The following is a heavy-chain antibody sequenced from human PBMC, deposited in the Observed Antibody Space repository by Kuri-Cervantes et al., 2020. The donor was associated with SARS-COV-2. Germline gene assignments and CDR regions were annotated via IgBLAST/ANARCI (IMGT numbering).Heavy chain of an antibody. J-gene: IGHJ4*02. D-gene: IGHD3-22*01. CDR1: GFTFSSYS. Sequence: GESLKISCAASGFTFSSYSMNWVRQAPGKGLEWVSSISSSSSYIYYADSVKGRFTISGDNAKNSLYLQMNSLRDEDTAVYYCARDGGGYYDSSGYYGQLGFDYWGQGTLVTVSS. CDR3: ARDGGGYYDSSGYYGQLGFDY. V-gene: IGHV3-21*01. CDR2: ISSSSSYI.